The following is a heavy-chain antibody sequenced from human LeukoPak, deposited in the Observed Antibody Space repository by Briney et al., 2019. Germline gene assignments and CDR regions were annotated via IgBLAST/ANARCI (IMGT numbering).Heavy chain of an antibody. CDR2: IYYSGST. V-gene: IGHV4-59*01. D-gene: IGHD4-23*01. J-gene: IGHJ4*02. Sequence: LSETLSLTCTISGGSISSYYWSWIRQPPGKGLEWIGYIYYSGSTNYNPSLKSRVTISVDTPKNQFSLKLSSVTAADTAVYYCARESRGWYGGNSEAFDYWGQGTLVTVSS. CDR3: ARESRGWYGGNSEAFDY. CDR1: GGSISSYY.